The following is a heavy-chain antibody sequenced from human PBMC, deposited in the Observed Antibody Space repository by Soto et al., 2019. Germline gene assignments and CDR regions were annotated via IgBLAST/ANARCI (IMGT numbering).Heavy chain of an antibody. V-gene: IGHV1-18*01. Sequence: QVQLVQSGAEVKKPGASVKVSCKASGYTFTSYAISWVRQAPGQGLEWMGWISAYNGNTNYAQKLQGRVTMTTDPSTTTAYMELRRVRTDDTAVSNCARSGPPAAYWGQGPLVTVSS. CDR2: ISAYNGNT. CDR1: GYTFTSYA. D-gene: IGHD6-25*01. CDR3: ARSGPPAAY. J-gene: IGHJ4*02.